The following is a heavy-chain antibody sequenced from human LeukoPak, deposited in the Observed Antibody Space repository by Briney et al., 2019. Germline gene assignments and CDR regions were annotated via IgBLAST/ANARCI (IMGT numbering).Heavy chain of an antibody. J-gene: IGHJ4*02. CDR2: INPNSGGT. CDR1: GYTFTCYY. D-gene: IGHD5-12*01. V-gene: IGHV1-2*06. Sequence: ASVKVSCKASGYTFTCYYMHWVRQAPGQGLGWMGRINPNSGGTNYAQKFQGRVTMTRDTSISTAYMELSRLRSDDTAVYYCARDRTRGYSGYEGYWGQGTLVTVSS. CDR3: ARDRTRGYSGYEGY.